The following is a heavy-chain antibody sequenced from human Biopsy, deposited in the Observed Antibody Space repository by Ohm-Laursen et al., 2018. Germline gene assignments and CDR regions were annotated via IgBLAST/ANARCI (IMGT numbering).Heavy chain of an antibody. CDR2: ITPIFGTA. CDR3: ARDALGGGSYRFFY. D-gene: IGHD1-26*01. Sequence: SSVKVSCKASGGTFTNYAISWVQQAPGQGLGWMGGITPIFGTANYAQKFQGRVTITADESTSTAYMELSSLRSDDTAVYYCARDALGGGSYRFFYWGQGSLVTVSS. CDR1: GGTFTNYA. J-gene: IGHJ4*02. V-gene: IGHV1-69*01.